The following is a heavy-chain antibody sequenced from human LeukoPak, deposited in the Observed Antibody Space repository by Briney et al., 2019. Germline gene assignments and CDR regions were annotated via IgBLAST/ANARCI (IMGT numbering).Heavy chain of an antibody. CDR1: GYTFSSYG. Sequence: ASVKVSCKASGYTFSSYGISWVRQAPGQGPEWLGYISAYNGNTNYAQKVQGRITMTTDTSTSTAYMEMRSLRSGDTAVYYCARDCSGSSCYWIHWGQGTLVTVSS. CDR3: ARDCSGSSCYWIH. J-gene: IGHJ4*02. V-gene: IGHV1-18*01. D-gene: IGHD2-15*01. CDR2: ISAYNGNT.